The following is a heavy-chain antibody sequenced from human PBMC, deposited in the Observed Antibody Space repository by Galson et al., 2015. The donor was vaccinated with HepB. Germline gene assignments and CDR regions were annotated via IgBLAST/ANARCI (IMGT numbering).Heavy chain of an antibody. CDR2: IRSNTYGGTT. J-gene: IGHJ6*02. Sequence: SLRLSCAGSGFSFGDYTINWWRQAPGKGLEWLSFIRSNTYGGTTGYAASVKGRFTISRDDSESIAYLQMNSLKTEDTAVYYCTRSSASNYYYGMDVWGQGTTVTVSS. CDR1: GFSFGDYT. V-gene: IGHV3-49*03. CDR3: TRSSASNYYYGMDV.